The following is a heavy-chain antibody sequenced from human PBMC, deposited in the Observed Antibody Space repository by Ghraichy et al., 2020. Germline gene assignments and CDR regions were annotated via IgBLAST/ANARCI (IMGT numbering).Heavy chain of an antibody. J-gene: IGHJ4*02. V-gene: IGHV3-23*01. CDR1: GFTFNDFT. CDR2: ITGSGGST. Sequence: GESLNISCAASGFTFNDFTMNWVRQAPGKGLEWVSSITGSGGSTYYADSVKGRFTISRDNSKNTLYLEMHSLRAEDTAVYYCAKFPSGRDFWSSYTFGFWGPGPLITVSS. D-gene: IGHD3-3*01. CDR3: AKFPSGRDFWSSYTFGF.